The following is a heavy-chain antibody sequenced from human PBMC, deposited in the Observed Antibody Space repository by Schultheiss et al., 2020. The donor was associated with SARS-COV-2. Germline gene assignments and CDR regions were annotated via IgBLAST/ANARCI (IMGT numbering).Heavy chain of an antibody. CDR3: ARAPHPSSYFGGDCYQIDY. V-gene: IGHV4-61*08. Sequence: SETLSLTCTVSGGSISSGGYYWSWIRQHPGKGLEWIGYIYYSGSTNYNPSLKSRVTISVDTSKNQFSLKLSSVTAADTAVYYCARAPHPSSYFGGDCYQIDYWGQGTLVTVSS. CDR1: GGSISSGGYY. D-gene: IGHD2-21*01. J-gene: IGHJ4*02. CDR2: IYYSGST.